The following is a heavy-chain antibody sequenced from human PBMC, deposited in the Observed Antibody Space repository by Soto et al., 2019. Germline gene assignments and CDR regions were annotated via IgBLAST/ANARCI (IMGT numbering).Heavy chain of an antibody. Sequence: GGSLRLSCAASGFTFSSYAMSWVRQAPGKGLEWVSAISGSGGSTYYADSVKGRFTISRDNSKNTLYLQMNSLRAEDTAVYYCAKDLIPGFVGLSGYYDYWGQGTLVTVSS. D-gene: IGHD3-22*01. CDR3: AKDLIPGFVGLSGYYDY. CDR1: GFTFSSYA. V-gene: IGHV3-23*01. J-gene: IGHJ4*02. CDR2: ISGSGGST.